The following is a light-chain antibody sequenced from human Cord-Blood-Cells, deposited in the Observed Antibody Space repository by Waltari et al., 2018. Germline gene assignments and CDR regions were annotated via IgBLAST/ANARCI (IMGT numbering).Light chain of an antibody. CDR3: QQYYSTPRT. CDR2: WAS. Sequence: DIVMTQSPDSLAVSLGERATINCKSSQSVLYSSNNKNYLAEYQQKPGQPPKLLIYWASTRESGVPNRFSGSGSGTDFTLTISSLQAEDVAVYYCQQYYSTPRTCGQGTKVEIK. J-gene: IGKJ1*01. V-gene: IGKV4-1*01. CDR1: QSVLYSSNNKNY.